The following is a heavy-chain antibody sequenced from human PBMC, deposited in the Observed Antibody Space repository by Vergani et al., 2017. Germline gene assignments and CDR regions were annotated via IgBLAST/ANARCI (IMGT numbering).Heavy chain of an antibody. CDR2: IYTSGAT. CDR3: ARAKYGSSWYGGSFPEKTNWFDP. V-gene: IGHV4-61*02. D-gene: IGHD6-13*01. J-gene: IGHJ5*02. Sequence: QVQLQESGPGLVKPSQTLSLTCTVSGGSFSTGGQSWTWLRQSAGKGLEWIGRIYTSGATNYNPSLRSRAIMSVDASKKQFSLKLTSVTAADTAVYYCARAKYGSSWYGGSFPEKTNWFDPWGQGTLVTVSS. CDR1: GGSFSTGGQS.